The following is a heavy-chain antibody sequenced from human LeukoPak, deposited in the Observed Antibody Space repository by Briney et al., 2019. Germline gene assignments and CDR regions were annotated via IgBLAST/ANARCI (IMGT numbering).Heavy chain of an antibody. V-gene: IGHV1-2*04. CDR3: ALLGTVVASDY. CDR1: GYTFTSYY. J-gene: IGHJ4*02. Sequence: LRASVKVSCKASGYTFTSYYMHWVRQAPGQGLEWMGWINPNSGGTNYAQKFQGWVTMTRDTSISTAYMELSRLRSDDTAVYYCALLGTVVASDYWGQGTLVTVSS. D-gene: IGHD5-12*01. CDR2: INPNSGGT.